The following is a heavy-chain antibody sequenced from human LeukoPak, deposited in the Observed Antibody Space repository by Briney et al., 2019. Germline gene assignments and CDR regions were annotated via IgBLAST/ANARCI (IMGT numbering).Heavy chain of an antibody. CDR3: GRDLAWGAFDC. J-gene: IGHJ4*02. CDR2: ISPRGGGT. Sequence: GGSLRLSCAASGFIFRNYGMNWVRQAPGKGLEWPSGISPRGGGTYYADSVKGRFTISRDDSKNTLSLQMNSLRVEDTAVYYCGRDLAWGAFDCWGQGTLVTVSS. D-gene: IGHD7-27*01. CDR1: GFIFRNYG. V-gene: IGHV3-23*01.